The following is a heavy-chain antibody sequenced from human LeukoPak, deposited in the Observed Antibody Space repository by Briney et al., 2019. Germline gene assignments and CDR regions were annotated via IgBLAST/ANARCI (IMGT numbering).Heavy chain of an antibody. CDR1: GFTFSSYA. D-gene: IGHD1-26*01. Sequence: GGSLRLSCAASGFTFSSYAMSWVRQAPGKGLECVANIKQDGSEKYYVDSVKGRFTISRDNAKNSLYLQMNSLRAEDTAVYYCASGSYFDYWGQGTLVTVSS. J-gene: IGHJ4*02. CDR2: IKQDGSEK. CDR3: ASGSYFDY. V-gene: IGHV3-7*01.